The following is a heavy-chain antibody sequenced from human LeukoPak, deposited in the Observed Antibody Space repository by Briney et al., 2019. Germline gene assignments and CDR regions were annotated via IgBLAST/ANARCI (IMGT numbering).Heavy chain of an antibody. V-gene: IGHV3-48*03. D-gene: IGHD3-9*01. CDR3: AKLQYYDILTGCFDY. Sequence: PGGSLRLSCAASGFTFSSYEMNWVRQAPGKGLEWVSYISSSGSTTYYADSVKGRFTISRDNSKNTLYLQMNSLRAEDTAVYYCAKLQYYDILTGCFDYWGQGTLVTVSS. CDR1: GFTFSSYE. CDR2: ISSSGSTT. J-gene: IGHJ4*02.